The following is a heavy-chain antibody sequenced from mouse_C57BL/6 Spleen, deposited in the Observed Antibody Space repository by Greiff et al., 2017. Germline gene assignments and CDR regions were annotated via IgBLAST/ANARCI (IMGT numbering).Heavy chain of an antibody. J-gene: IGHJ1*03. D-gene: IGHD1-2*01. CDR1: GYTFTSYW. CDR3: ARTTAPWYFDV. V-gene: IGHV1-69*01. Sequence: QVQLQQPGAELVMPGASVKLSCKASGYTFTSYWMHWVKQRPGQGLEWIGEIDPSDSYTNYNQKFKGKSTLTVDTSSNTAYMQLSSLTSEDTAVYYCARTTAPWYFDVWGTGTTGTVSS. CDR2: IDPSDSYT.